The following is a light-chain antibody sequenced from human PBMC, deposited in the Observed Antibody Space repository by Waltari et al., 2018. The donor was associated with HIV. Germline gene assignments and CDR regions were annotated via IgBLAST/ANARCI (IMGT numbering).Light chain of an antibody. CDR1: HSDIGASDY. V-gene: IGLV2-14*01. Sequence: QSALSQPASVSGSPGQSITISCHGTHSDIGASDYVSWYQIFPARSPRLLIYDVKKRPSGVSSRFSGSKAANTASLTISGLQLEDEAHFYCASLSNNLNLVVFGGGTHLTVL. CDR3: ASLSNNLNLVV. J-gene: IGLJ2*01. CDR2: DVK.